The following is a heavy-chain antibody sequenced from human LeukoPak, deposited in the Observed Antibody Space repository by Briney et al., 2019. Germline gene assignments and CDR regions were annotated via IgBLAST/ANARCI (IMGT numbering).Heavy chain of an antibody. Sequence: GGSLRLSCAASGFTFSDYYMSWIRQAPGKGLEWVAFISYGGSNDYYADSVKGRFTISRDNSKNTLYLQMNSLRAEDTAVYYCGSGNYLVYWGQGTLVTVSS. CDR3: GSGNYLVY. D-gene: IGHD1-26*01. CDR1: GFTFSDYY. J-gene: IGHJ4*02. V-gene: IGHV3-30*03. CDR2: ISYGGSND.